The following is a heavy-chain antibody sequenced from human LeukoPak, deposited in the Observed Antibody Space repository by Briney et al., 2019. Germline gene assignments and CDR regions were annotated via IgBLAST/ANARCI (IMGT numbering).Heavy chain of an antibody. CDR3: AKGVAPYYFDY. Sequence: GGSLRLSCAASGFTFDDYAMHWVRQAPGKGLEWVSVISGDGGTTYYADSLKARFTISRDNSKNSLYLQMNSLRTEDTALCYCAKGVAPYYFDYWGQGTLVTVSS. D-gene: IGHD2-15*01. CDR2: ISGDGGTT. J-gene: IGHJ4*02. V-gene: IGHV3-43*02. CDR1: GFTFDDYA.